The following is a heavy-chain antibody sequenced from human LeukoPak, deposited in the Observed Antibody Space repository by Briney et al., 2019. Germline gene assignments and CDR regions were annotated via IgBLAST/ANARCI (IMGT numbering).Heavy chain of an antibody. CDR2: INSGSSTI. V-gene: IGHV3-48*01. J-gene: IGHJ4*02. D-gene: IGHD3-10*01. CDR3: ARDSPRFSY. Sequence: GGSLRLSCAASGFTVSSNYMSWVRQAPGKGLEWISKINSGSSTIYYTDSVKGRFTISRDNAKNSLYLQMNNLRAEDTAVYYCARDSPRFSYWGQGTLVTVSS. CDR1: GFTVSSNY.